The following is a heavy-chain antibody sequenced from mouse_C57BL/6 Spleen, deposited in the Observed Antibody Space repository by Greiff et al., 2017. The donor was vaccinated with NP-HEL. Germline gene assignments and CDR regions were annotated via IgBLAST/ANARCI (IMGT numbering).Heavy chain of an antibody. J-gene: IGHJ2*01. CDR1: GYTFTSYW. CDR2: IDPSDSYT. Sequence: VQLQQPGAELVMPGASVKLSCKASGYTFTSYWMHWVKQRPGQGLEWIGEIDPSDSYTNYNQKFKGKSTLTVDKSSSTAYMQLSSLTSEDSAVYYCARGGDWGYWGQGTTLTVSS. CDR3: ARGGDWGY. V-gene: IGHV1-69*01. D-gene: IGHD4-1*01.